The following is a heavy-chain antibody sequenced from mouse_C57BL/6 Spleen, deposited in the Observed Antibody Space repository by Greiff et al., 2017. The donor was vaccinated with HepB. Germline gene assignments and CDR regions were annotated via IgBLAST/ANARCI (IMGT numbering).Heavy chain of an antibody. CDR3: ARDITTVVVPPYFDY. J-gene: IGHJ2*01. CDR1: GYTFTSYW. D-gene: IGHD1-1*01. CDR2: INPSNGGT. V-gene: IGHV1-53*01. Sequence: VQLQQPGTELVKPGASVKLSCKASGYTFTSYWMHWVKQRPGQGLEWIGNINPSNGGTNYNEKFKSKATLTVDKSSSTAYMQLSSLTSEDSAVYYCARDITTVVVPPYFDYWGQGTTLTVSS.